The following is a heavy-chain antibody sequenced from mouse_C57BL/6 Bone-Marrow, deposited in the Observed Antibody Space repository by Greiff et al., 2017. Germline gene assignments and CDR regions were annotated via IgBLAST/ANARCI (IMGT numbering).Heavy chain of an antibody. CDR3: ARGCNYFDY. J-gene: IGHJ2*01. CDR2: INPGSGGT. CDR1: GYAFTNYL. V-gene: IGHV1-54*01. Sequence: QVQLQQSGAELVRPGTSVKVSCKASGYAFTNYLIEWVKQRPGQGLEWIGVINPGSGGTNYNEKFKGKATLTADKSSSTAYMQLSSLTSEDSAVYFCARGCNYFDYWGQGTTLTVSS.